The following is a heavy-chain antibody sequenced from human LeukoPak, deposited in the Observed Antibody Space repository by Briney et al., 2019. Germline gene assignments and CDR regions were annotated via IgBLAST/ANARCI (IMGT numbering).Heavy chain of an antibody. V-gene: IGHV3-23*01. J-gene: IGHJ4*02. D-gene: IGHD3-3*02. CDR2: ISDSGGAI. CDR1: GFTFSTYA. CDR3: ARMGSAAFTDY. Sequence: GSLRLSCAASGFTFSTYALNWVRQAPGKGLEWVSAISDSGGAIYYADSVKGRSTMSRDNSKNSLFLQMNSLRAEDTAVYYCARMGSAAFTDYWGQGTLVTVSS.